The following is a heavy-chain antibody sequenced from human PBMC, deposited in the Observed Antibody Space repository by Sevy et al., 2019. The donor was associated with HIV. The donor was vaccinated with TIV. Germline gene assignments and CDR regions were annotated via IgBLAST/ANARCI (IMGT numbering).Heavy chain of an antibody. CDR3: ARVETRNDYVWGSYRYTDPLVDY. CDR1: GGSLSGYY. J-gene: IGHJ4*02. V-gene: IGHV4-34*01. Sequence: SETLSLTCTVYGGSLSGYYWSWIRQPPGKGLEWIGEINHSGSTNYNPSLKSRVTISVDTSKNQFSLKLSSVTAADTAVYYCARVETRNDYVWGSYRYTDPLVDYWGQGTLVTVSS. CDR2: INHSGST. D-gene: IGHD3-16*02.